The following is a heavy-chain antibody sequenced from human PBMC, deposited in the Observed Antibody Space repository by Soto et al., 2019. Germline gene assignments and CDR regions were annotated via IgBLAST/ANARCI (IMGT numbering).Heavy chain of an antibody. CDR2: IKHDGSVQ. J-gene: IGHJ4*02. Sequence: QLVESGGGLVQPGGSLRLSCEASGFTFSGYWMSWVRQAPGKGLEWVADIKHDGSVQYYVDSVKGRLTISRDNAKKQLYLQMNGVRAEDTALYYCARAPYSNAWYRFDLWGQGTLVTVSS. D-gene: IGHD4-4*01. V-gene: IGHV3-7*03. CDR3: ARAPYSNAWYRFDL. CDR1: GFTFSGYW.